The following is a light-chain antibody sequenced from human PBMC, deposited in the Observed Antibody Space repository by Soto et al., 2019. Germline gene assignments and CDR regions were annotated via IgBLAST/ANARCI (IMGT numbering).Light chain of an antibody. CDR1: QSLLHSDGRTY. J-gene: IGKJ1*01. CDR3: MQSAHLWT. V-gene: IGKV2D-29*01. CDR2: EAL. Sequence: DIVMTQTPPSLSVTPGQPASISCKSSQSLLHSDGRTYLSWYLQKSGQRPQLLIYEALNRFAGVPHRFSGSGSGTDFTLKISWVEAEDVGVYYCMQSAHLWTFGQGTKVEIE.